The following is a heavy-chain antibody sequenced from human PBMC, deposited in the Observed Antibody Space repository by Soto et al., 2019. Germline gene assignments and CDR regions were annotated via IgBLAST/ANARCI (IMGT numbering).Heavy chain of an antibody. Sequence: AGKGDCKASGYPFPSYGMSWVGQARGQGLEWLGGIVPIYRTADYAQKFQGRVTITADESTRTVYMELSSLKSQDTALYYCARDSGAKLSSSWGQATLVTVS. CDR1: GYPFPSYG. CDR2: IVPIYRTA. V-gene: IGHV1-69*13. CDR3: ARDSGAKLSSS. J-gene: IGHJ4*02. D-gene: IGHD6-13*01.